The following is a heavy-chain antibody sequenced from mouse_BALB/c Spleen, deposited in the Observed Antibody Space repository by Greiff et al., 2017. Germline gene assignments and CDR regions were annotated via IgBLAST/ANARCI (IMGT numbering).Heavy chain of an antibody. CDR3: ASITTVVAPCFDY. CDR2: ISSGGSYT. D-gene: IGHD1-1*01. V-gene: IGHV5-6*01. Sequence: EVQGVESGGDLVKPGGSLKLSCAASGFTFSSYGMPWVRQTPDKRLEWVATISSGGSYTYYPDSVKGRFTISRDNAKNTLYLQMSSLKSEDTAMYYCASITTVVAPCFDYWGQGTTLTVSS. J-gene: IGHJ2*01. CDR1: GFTFSSYG.